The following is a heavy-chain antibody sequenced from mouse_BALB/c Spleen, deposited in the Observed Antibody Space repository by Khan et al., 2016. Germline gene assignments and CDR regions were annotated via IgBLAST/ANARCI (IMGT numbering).Heavy chain of an antibody. CDR1: GFAFSSYW. V-gene: IGHV1-80*01. Sequence: VELVESGAELVRPGSSVKISCKASGFAFSSYWMNWVKQRPGQGLEWIGQISPGDGDTNYNGKFKGKVTLTADQSSSTAYMQLSSLTSEDSAVYFCARDTAFANWGQGTLVTVSA. J-gene: IGHJ3*01. CDR2: ISPGDGDT. CDR3: ARDTAFAN.